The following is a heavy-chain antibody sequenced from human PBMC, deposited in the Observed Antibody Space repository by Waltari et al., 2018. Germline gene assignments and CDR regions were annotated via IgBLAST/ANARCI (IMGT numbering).Heavy chain of an antibody. D-gene: IGHD2-15*01. CDR1: GYSISSGYY. Sequence: QVQLQESGPGLVKPPETLSLTCAVSGYSISSGYYWGWIRQPPGKGLEWIGSIYHSGSTYYNPSLKSRVTISVDTSKNQFSLKLSSVTAADTAVYYCARVVVVAASYMDVWGKGTTVTVSS. CDR2: IYHSGST. CDR3: ARVVVVAASYMDV. V-gene: IGHV4-38-2*01. J-gene: IGHJ6*03.